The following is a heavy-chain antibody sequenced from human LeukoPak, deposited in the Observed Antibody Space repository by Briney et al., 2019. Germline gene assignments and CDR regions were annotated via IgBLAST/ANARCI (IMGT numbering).Heavy chain of an antibody. D-gene: IGHD2-15*01. Sequence: GMSLRLSXAASGFMFRNYGMHWVRQAPGKGLEWVAIIFYDGSNKYYADSVKGRFTISRDNSKNALFLQMNSPRAEDTAVYYCASGRGSVGSHTSYFDYWGPGTLVTVSS. V-gene: IGHV3-33*01. J-gene: IGHJ4*02. CDR1: GFMFRNYG. CDR3: ASGRGSVGSHTSYFDY. CDR2: IFYDGSNK.